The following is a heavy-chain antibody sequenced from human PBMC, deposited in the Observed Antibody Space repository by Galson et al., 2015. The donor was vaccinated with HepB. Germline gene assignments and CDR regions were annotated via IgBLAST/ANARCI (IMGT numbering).Heavy chain of an antibody. J-gene: IGHJ6*02. V-gene: IGHV1-69*13. CDR3: ASNGYSSSWSLSGSYYYYGMDV. Sequence: SVKVSCKASGGTFSSYAISWVRQAPGQGLEWMGGIIPIFGTANYAQKFQGRVTITADESTSTAYMELSSLRSEDTAVYYCASNGYSSSWSLSGSYYYYGMDVWGQGTTVTVSS. CDR2: IIPIFGTA. CDR1: GGTFSSYA. D-gene: IGHD6-13*01.